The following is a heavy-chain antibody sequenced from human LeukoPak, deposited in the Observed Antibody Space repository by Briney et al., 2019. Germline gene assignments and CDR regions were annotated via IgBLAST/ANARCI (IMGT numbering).Heavy chain of an antibody. D-gene: IGHD3-22*01. CDR1: GGSTSSYY. CDR3: ASQLTDYYDSSGYIKT. CDR2: IYYSGST. J-gene: IGHJ5*02. Sequence: SETLSLTCTVSGGSTSSYYWSWIRQPPGKGLEWIGYIYYSGSTNYNPSLKSRVTISVDTSKNQFSLKLSSVTAADTAVYYCASQLTDYYDSSGYIKTWGQGTLVTVSS. V-gene: IGHV4-59*01.